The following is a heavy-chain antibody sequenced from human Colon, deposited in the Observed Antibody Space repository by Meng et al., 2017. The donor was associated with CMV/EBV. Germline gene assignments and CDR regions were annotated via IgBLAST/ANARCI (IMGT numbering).Heavy chain of an antibody. CDR1: GYTFSDYY. CDR2: INPNSGGT. CDR3: ARRAPDSSSWFDAFDI. D-gene: IGHD6-13*01. V-gene: IGHV1-2*02. J-gene: IGHJ3*02. Sequence: ASVKVSCKASGYTFSDYYMHWVRQAPGKGLEWMGWINPNSGGTNYAQNFQGRVTMTRDTSINTVYMDLSRLTSDDTAVYYCARRAPDSSSWFDAFDIWGQGTMVTVSS.